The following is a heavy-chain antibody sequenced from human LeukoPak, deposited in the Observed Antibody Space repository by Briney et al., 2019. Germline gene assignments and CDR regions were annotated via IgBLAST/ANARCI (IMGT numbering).Heavy chain of an antibody. Sequence: GGSLRLSCAASGFTFSSYWMSWVRQAPGKGLEWVANIKQDGSEKYYVDSVKGRFTISRDNAKNSLYLQMNSLGAEDTAVYYCARAKGVARPVDAFDIWGQGTMVTVSS. D-gene: IGHD3-3*01. V-gene: IGHV3-7*01. J-gene: IGHJ3*02. CDR1: GFTFSSYW. CDR3: ARAKGVARPVDAFDI. CDR2: IKQDGSEK.